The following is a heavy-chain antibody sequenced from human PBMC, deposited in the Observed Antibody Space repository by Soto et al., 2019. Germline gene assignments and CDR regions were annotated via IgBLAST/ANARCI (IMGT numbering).Heavy chain of an antibody. Sequence: ASVKVSCKASGYTFTSYAMHWVCQAPGQRLEWMGWINAGNGNTKYSQKFQGRVTITRDTSASTAYMELSSLRSEDTAVYYCARADIVVDALFDPWGPGTLVTVST. D-gene: IGHD2-2*01. CDR3: ARADIVVDALFDP. CDR1: GYTFTSYA. J-gene: IGHJ5*02. CDR2: INAGNGNT. V-gene: IGHV1-3*01.